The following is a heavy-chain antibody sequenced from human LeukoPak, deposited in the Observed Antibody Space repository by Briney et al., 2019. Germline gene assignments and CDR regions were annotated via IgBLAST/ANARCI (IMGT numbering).Heavy chain of an antibody. D-gene: IGHD2-15*01. CDR2: MNPNSGNT. CDR3: ARVRHGYCSGGSCYGGTVVRGGNYYYYMDV. J-gene: IGHJ6*03. CDR1: GYTFTSYD. V-gene: IGHV1-8*03. Sequence: GASVKVSCKASGYTFTSYDINWVRQATGQGREWMGWMNPNSGNTGYAQKFQGRVTITRNTSISTAYMELSSLRSEDTAVYYCARVRHGYCSGGSCYGGTVVRGGNYYYYMDVWGKGTTVTVSS.